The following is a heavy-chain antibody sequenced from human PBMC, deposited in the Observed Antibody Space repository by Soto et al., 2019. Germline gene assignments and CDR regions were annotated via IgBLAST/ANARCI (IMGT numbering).Heavy chain of an antibody. CDR3: ARHLWLTPFLNGMDV. Sequence: GASLKISCKGSGYSVTSYWISWVRQMPGKGLEWMGRIDPSDSYTNYSPSFQGHVTISADKSISTAYLQWSSLKASDTAMYYCARHLWLTPFLNGMDVWGQGTTVTVSS. D-gene: IGHD3-3*02. V-gene: IGHV5-10-1*01. CDR2: IDPSDSYT. CDR1: GYSVTSYW. J-gene: IGHJ6*02.